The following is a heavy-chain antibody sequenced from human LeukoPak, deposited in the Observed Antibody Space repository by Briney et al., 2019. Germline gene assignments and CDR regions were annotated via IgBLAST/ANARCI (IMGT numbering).Heavy chain of an antibody. V-gene: IGHV4-4*07. CDR2: IYSSGST. CDR1: GGSLGGYY. D-gene: IGHD2-8*01. J-gene: IGHJ3*02. Sequence: PSEXXSLTCTVSGGSLGGYYWYWVRQPAGKGLEWIGRIYSSGSTNYAPSLKSRVTMSIDTSKKHLSLKLNTVTAADTAVYYCARLNGDGFDIWGQGTKVTVSS. CDR3: ARLNGDGFDI.